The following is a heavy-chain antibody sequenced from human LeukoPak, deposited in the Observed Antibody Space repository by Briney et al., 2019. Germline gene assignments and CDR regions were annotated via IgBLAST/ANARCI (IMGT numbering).Heavy chain of an antibody. CDR3: AGSPMIVVVSAKPGAFDI. D-gene: IGHD3-22*01. J-gene: IGHJ3*02. CDR1: GFTFSSYE. V-gene: IGHV3-48*03. Sequence: GGSLRLSCAASGFTFSSYEMNWVRQAPGKGLEWVSYISSSGSTIYYADSVKGRFTISRDNAKNSLYLQMNSLRAEDTAVYYCAGSPMIVVVSAKPGAFDIWGQGTMVTVSS. CDR2: ISSSGSTI.